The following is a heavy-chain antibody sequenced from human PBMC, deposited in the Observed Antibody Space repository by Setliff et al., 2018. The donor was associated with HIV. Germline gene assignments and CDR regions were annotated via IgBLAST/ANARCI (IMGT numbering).Heavy chain of an antibody. J-gene: IGHJ6*03. CDR2: SIPILGIG. Sequence: GASVKVSCKASGGTFSSYTLNWVRQAPGQGLEWMGRSIPILGIGNDEQGQKIKGRVKFTADKSTSTVYMELSSLRSEDTAAYYCARCGAGEWHLYMDVWGKGTAVTVSS. D-gene: IGHD3-16*01. V-gene: IGHV1-69*02. CDR1: GGTFSSYT. CDR3: ARCGAGEWHLYMDV.